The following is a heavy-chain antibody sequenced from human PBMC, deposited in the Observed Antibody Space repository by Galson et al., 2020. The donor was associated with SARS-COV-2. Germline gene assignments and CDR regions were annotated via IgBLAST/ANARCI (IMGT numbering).Heavy chain of an antibody. J-gene: IGHJ2*01. V-gene: IGHV4-34*01. Sequence: ETSETLSLTCAVYGGSFSGYYWNWIRQPPGKGLEWMGDINHSGSTNYNPSLKSRVTISVDTYKNQFSLKLSSVTAADTAVYYCASSSWSYWYFDLWGSGILVTVSS. CDR1: GGSFSGYY. CDR3: ASSSWSYWYFDL. D-gene: IGHD6-13*01. CDR2: INHSGST.